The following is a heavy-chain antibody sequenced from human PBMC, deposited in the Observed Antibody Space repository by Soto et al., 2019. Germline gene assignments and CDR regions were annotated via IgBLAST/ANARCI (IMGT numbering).Heavy chain of an antibody. CDR3: ARLRGYSRYYYYGMDV. Sequence: GESLKISCKGSGYSFTSYWISWVRQMPGKGLEWMGRIDPSDSYTNYSPSFQGHVTISADKSINTAYLQWSSLKASDTAMYYCARLRGYSRYYYYGMDVWGQGTTVTVSS. D-gene: IGHD6-13*01. CDR2: IDPSDSYT. CDR1: GYSFTSYW. V-gene: IGHV5-10-1*01. J-gene: IGHJ6*02.